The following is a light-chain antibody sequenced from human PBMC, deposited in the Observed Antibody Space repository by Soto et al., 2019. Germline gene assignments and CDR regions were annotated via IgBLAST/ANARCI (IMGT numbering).Light chain of an antibody. Sequence: EIVLTQSPGTLSLSPGERATLSCRASQSVSSSTYLAWYQQKPGQAPRLLIFGASSRATGIPNRFSGSGSGTDFTLTISRLEPEDFAVYYCQQYGSSPITFGQGTRLEIK. J-gene: IGKJ5*01. V-gene: IGKV3-20*01. CDR2: GAS. CDR1: QSVSSSTY. CDR3: QQYGSSPIT.